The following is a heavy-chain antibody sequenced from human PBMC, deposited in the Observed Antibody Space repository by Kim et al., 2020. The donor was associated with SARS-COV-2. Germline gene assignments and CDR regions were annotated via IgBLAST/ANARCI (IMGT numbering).Heavy chain of an antibody. J-gene: IGHJ4*02. D-gene: IGHD3-22*01. V-gene: IGHV1-69*13. CDR3: ARGAGYYDSSGYLPFDY. Sequence: SVKVSCKASGGTFSSYAISWVRQAPGQGLEWMGGIIPIFGTANYAQKFQGRVTITADESTSTAYMELSSLRSEDTAVYYCARGAGYYDSSGYLPFDYWGQGTLVTVSS. CDR2: IIPIFGTA. CDR1: GGTFSSYA.